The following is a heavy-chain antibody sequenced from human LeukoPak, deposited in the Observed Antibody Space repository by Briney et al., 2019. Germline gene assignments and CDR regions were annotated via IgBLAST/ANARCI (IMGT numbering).Heavy chain of an antibody. CDR1: GFTFSNYA. V-gene: IGHV3-23*01. CDR3: AKKWGVGTTTLDYFDY. Sequence: GGSLRLSCAASGFTFSNYAMNWVRQAPGKGLEWVSSISYSGGDYTYYADSVKGRFTISRDNSKNTLYLQMNSLRAEDTAVYYCAKKWGVGTTTLDYFDYWGQGTLVTVSS. J-gene: IGHJ4*02. D-gene: IGHD1-26*01. CDR2: ISYSGGDYT.